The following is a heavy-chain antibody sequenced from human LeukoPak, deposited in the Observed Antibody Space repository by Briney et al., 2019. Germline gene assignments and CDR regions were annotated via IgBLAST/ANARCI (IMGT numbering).Heavy chain of an antibody. CDR2: INSDGSSP. V-gene: IGHV3-74*01. CDR1: GLTFSRYW. J-gene: IGHJ4*02. Sequence: GGSLRLSCAASGLTFSRYWMHWVRQAPGKGLVWVSRINSDGSSPSYADSVKGRFTISRDNAKNTLYLQMNSLRAEDTAMYYCAREDCSGGSCYLDYWGQGTLVTVSS. CDR3: AREDCSGGSCYLDY. D-gene: IGHD2-15*01.